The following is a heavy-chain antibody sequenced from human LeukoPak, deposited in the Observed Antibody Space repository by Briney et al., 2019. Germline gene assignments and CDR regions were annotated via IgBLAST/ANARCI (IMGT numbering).Heavy chain of an antibody. D-gene: IGHD1-26*01. CDR2: IKKDGSEK. V-gene: IGHV3-7*01. Sequence: GGSLRLSCAASGFTFSSHRMSWVRQAPGKGLEWVANIKKDGSEKYYVDSVKGRFTISRDNAKTSLYLQMNSLRAEDTAVYYCAKDSKIVGATFRSYHYMDVWGKGTAVTVSS. CDR3: AKDSKIVGATFRSYHYMDV. J-gene: IGHJ6*03. CDR1: GFTFSSHR.